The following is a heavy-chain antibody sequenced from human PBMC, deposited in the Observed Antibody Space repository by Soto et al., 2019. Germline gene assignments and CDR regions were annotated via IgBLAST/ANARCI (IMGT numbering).Heavy chain of an antibody. CDR1: GYAFTSYG. J-gene: IGHJ4*02. D-gene: IGHD3-10*01. CDR3: ATSYGSGYRAFDY. V-gene: IGHV1-18*01. Sequence: ASVQVSCKASGYAFTSYGISWVRQAPGLGLEWMGRINANIGNTNYAQKLQGRVTMTADKSTSTAYMELSSLRSEDTAFYYCATSYGSGYRAFDYWGQGALVTVSS. CDR2: INANIGNT.